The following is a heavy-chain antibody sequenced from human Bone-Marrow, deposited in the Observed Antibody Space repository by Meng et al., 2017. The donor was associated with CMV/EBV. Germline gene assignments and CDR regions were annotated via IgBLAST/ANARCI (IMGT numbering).Heavy chain of an antibody. CDR1: GGSISSSSYY. CDR2: IYYSGST. D-gene: IGHD5-18*01. J-gene: IGHJ4*02. Sequence: SETLSLTCTVSGGSISSSSYYWGWIRQPPGKGLEWIGSIYYSGSTCYNPSLKSRVTISVDTSKNQFSLKLSSVTAADTAVYYCARVRGYSYGRALGYWGQGTLVTVSS. V-gene: IGHV4-39*01. CDR3: ARVRGYSYGRALGY.